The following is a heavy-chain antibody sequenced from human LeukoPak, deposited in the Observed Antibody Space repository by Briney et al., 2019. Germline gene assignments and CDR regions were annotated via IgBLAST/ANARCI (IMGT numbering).Heavy chain of an antibody. V-gene: IGHV1-69*02. CDR2: IIPILGIA. CDR3: TRSYGYGDFDY. J-gene: IGHJ4*02. D-gene: IGHD5-18*01. CDR1: GGTFSSYT. Sequence: SVKVSCKASGGTFSSYTISWVRQAPGQGLEWMGRIIPILGIANYAQKFQGRVTITADKSTSTAYMELSSLRSEDTAVYYCTRSYGYGDFDYWGQGTLVTVSS.